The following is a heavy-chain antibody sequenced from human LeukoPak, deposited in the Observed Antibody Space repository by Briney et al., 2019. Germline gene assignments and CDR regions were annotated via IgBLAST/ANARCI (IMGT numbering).Heavy chain of an antibody. CDR2: IRHDGSIK. D-gene: IGHD3-16*01. CDR1: GFIFSTYG. CDR3: AKDSLADIDY. J-gene: IGHJ4*02. V-gene: IGHV3-30*02. Sequence: GGSLRLSCPASGFIFSTYGMYWVRQAPGKGLEWVAFIRHDGSIKNYADSVKGRSTISRDNSKNTLYLQMNSLRAEDTAVYYCAKDSLADIDYWGQGTLVTVSS.